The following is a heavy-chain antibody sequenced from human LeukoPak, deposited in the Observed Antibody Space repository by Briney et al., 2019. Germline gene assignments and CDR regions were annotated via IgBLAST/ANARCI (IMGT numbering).Heavy chain of an antibody. D-gene: IGHD3-16*02. J-gene: IGHJ4*02. CDR3: ARTKYYDYVWGSYRNSYFDY. CDR2: INHSGST. V-gene: IGHV4-34*01. Sequence: SETLFLTCTVSGGSISSYYWSWIRQPPGKGLEWIGGINHSGSTNYNPSLKSRVTISVDTSKNQFSLKLSSVTAADAAVYYCARTKYYDYVWGSYRNSYFDYWGQGTLVTVSS. CDR1: GGSISSYY.